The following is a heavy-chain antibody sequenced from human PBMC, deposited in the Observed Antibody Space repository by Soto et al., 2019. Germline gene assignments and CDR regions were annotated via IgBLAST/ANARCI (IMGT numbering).Heavy chain of an antibody. D-gene: IGHD4-4*01. CDR1: GGSISSSNW. CDR3: ARDSTTVTPYYFDY. J-gene: IGHJ4*02. V-gene: IGHV4-4*02. Sequence: PSETLSLTCAVSGGSISSSNWWSWVRQPPGKGLEWIGEIYHSGSTNYNPSLKSRVTISVDKSKNQFSLKLSSVTAADTAVYYCARDSTTVTPYYFDYWGQGTLVTVSS. CDR2: IYHSGST.